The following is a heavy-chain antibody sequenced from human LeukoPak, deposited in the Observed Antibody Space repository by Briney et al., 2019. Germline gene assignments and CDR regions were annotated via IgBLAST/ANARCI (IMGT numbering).Heavy chain of an antibody. D-gene: IGHD3-3*01. CDR2: IYYSGST. Sequence: SETLSLTCTVSGGSISSSSYYWGWIRQPPGKGLEWIGSIYYSGSTYYNPSLKSRVTISVDTSKNQFSLKLSSVTAADTAVYYCARHDGGTYYDFWSGCSPGDYWGQGTLVTVSS. V-gene: IGHV4-39*01. CDR1: GGSISSSSYY. CDR3: ARHDGGTYYDFWSGCSPGDY. J-gene: IGHJ4*02.